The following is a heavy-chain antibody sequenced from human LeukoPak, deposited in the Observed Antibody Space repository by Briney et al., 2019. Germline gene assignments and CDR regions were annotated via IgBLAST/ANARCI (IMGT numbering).Heavy chain of an antibody. CDR3: AKDHDYSSRPYYFDY. CDR2: TSGSGGTT. D-gene: IGHD6-19*01. J-gene: IGHJ4*02. V-gene: IGHV3-23*01. Sequence: PGGSLRLSCAASGFTFSSYAMTWVRQAPGKGLKWVSGTSGSGGTTYYADSVKGRFTISRDNSKNTLYLQMNSLRAEDTALYYCAKDHDYSSRPYYFDYWGQGTLVTVSS. CDR1: GFTFSSYA.